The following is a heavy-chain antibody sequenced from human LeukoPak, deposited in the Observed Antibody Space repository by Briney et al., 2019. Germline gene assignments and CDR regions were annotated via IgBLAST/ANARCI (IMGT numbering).Heavy chain of an antibody. CDR3: ARDMDYDILTGYQGYFDY. CDR1: GFSFSRYA. Sequence: PGGSLRLSCATSGFSFSRYAMHWVRQAPGKGLEYVSAISSNGGSTYYAKSVKGRFVISRDNSKNTLNLQMGSLRAEDTAVYYCARDMDYDILTGYQGYFDYWGQGTLVTVSS. D-gene: IGHD3-9*01. V-gene: IGHV3-64*01. J-gene: IGHJ4*02. CDR2: ISSNGGST.